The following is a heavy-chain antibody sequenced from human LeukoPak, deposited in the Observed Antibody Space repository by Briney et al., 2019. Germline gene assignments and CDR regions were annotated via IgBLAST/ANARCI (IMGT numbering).Heavy chain of an antibody. CDR3: ASQYCSGGSCYGNWFDP. J-gene: IGHJ5*02. V-gene: IGHV4-34*01. D-gene: IGHD2-15*01. CDR2: VNHSGRT. CDR1: GGSFSGYY. Sequence: SETLSLTCAVYGGSFSGYYWTWVRQPPGKGLEWIGEVNHSGRTNYNPSLESRVTIAIDTSKIQFSLKLNSVTAADTAVYYCASQYCSGGSCYGNWFDPWGQGTLVTVSS.